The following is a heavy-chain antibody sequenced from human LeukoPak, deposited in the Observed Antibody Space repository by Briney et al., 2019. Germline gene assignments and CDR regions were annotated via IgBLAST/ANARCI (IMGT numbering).Heavy chain of an antibody. CDR3: AKDRGKLPDAFDI. CDR2: ISGSGGST. J-gene: IGHJ3*02. V-gene: IGHV3-23*01. CDR1: GFTFSSYA. Sequence: PGGSLRLSCAAAGFTFSSYAMSWVRQAPGKGLEWVSAISGSGGSTYYADSVKGRFTISRDNSKNTLYLQMNSLRAEDTAVYYCAKDRGKLPDAFDIWGQGTMVTVSS. D-gene: IGHD3-10*01.